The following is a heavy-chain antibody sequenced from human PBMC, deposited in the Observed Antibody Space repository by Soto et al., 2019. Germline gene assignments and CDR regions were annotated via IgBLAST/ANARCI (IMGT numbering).Heavy chain of an antibody. Sequence: GESLKISCKGSGYTFTDYWIGWVRQLPGKGLEWMGIIYPGDPDTRYSPSFQGHVTITVDKSTSTAYLQWNTLKASDTAMYYCAIPYLYYDSSGYYFSAFDIWGQGTMVTVSS. D-gene: IGHD3-22*01. CDR2: IYPGDPDT. V-gene: IGHV5-51*01. J-gene: IGHJ3*02. CDR1: GYTFTDYW. CDR3: AIPYLYYDSSGYYFSAFDI.